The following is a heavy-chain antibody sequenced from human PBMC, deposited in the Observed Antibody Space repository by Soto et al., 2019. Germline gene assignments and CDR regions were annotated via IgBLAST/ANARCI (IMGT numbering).Heavy chain of an antibody. CDR3: ARGYYSRSWRVFDY. J-gene: IGHJ4*02. D-gene: IGHD6-13*01. CDR2: MNPNSGGT. V-gene: IGHV1-2*02. Sequence: QVQLVQSGADVKKPGASVKVSCKTSGYTFSGYFMHWLRQAPGQGLEWMGWMNPNSGGTDYAQNFQGRVSMTRDTSISTAYMELSRLRSDDTAIYYCARGYYSRSWRVFDYWGQGTLVTVSS. CDR1: GYTFSGYF.